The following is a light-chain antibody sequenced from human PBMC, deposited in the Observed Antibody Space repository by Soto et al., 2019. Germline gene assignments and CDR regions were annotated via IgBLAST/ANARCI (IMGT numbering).Light chain of an antibody. J-gene: IGKJ1*01. CDR1: QSVRSSF. CDR3: QQYDSSPWT. Sequence: ESVLTQSPGTLSLSPGERATLSCRASQSVRSSFLAWYQLKPGQAPRLLIYGASSRATGIPDRFSGSGSGTDFTLTISRLEPEDFAVYDCQQYDSSPWTFGQGTKVEIK. CDR2: GAS. V-gene: IGKV3-20*01.